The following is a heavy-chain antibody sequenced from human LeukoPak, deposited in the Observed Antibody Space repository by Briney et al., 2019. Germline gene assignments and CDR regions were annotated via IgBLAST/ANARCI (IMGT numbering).Heavy chain of an antibody. CDR2: IKQDGSEK. CDR1: GFTFSSDW. J-gene: IGHJ3*02. Sequence: GGSLRLSCAASGFTFSSDWMSWVRQAPGKGLEWGADIKQDGSEKYYVDSVKGRFTISRDNAKNSLYLQMNSLRAEDTAVYYCARHWYKVDAFDIWGQGTMVTVSS. D-gene: IGHD1-1*01. CDR3: ARHWYKVDAFDI. V-gene: IGHV3-7*01.